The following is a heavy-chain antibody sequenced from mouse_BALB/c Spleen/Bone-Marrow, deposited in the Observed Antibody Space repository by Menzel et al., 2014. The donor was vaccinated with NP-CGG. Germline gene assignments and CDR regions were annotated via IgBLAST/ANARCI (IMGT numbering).Heavy chain of an antibody. Sequence: EVQVVESGGGLVQPGVSRKLSCAASGFTFSSFGMHWVRQAPEKGLEWVAYISNGSSTIYYADTVKGRFTISRDNPKNTLFLQMTSLRSEDTAMYYCARKGAMITHYYAMDYWGQGTSATVSS. J-gene: IGHJ4*01. D-gene: IGHD2-4*01. CDR3: ARKGAMITHYYAMDY. CDR1: GFTFSSFG. V-gene: IGHV5-17*02. CDR2: ISNGSSTI.